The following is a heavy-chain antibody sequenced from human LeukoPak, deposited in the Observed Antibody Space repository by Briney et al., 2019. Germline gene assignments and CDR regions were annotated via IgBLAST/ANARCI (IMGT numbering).Heavy chain of an antibody. CDR1: GGTFSSYA. D-gene: IGHD4-17*01. J-gene: IGHJ4*02. V-gene: IGHV1-69*01. CDR3: ARAAIDSHDYGDFTVAVHYFDY. Sequence: SVKVSCKASGGTFSSYAISWVRQAPGQGLEWMGGIIPIFGTEDYAQKFQGRTADEFTSTAYMELSSLRSEDTAVYYCARAAIDSHDYGDFTVAVHYFDYWGQGTLVTVSS. CDR2: IIPIFGTE.